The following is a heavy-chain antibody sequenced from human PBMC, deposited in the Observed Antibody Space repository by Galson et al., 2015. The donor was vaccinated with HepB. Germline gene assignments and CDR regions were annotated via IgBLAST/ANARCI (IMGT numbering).Heavy chain of an antibody. D-gene: IGHD3-10*01. J-gene: IGHJ3*02. V-gene: IGHV3-49*04. Sequence: SLRLSCAASGFTFGDYAMSWVRQAPGKGLEWVGFIRSKAYGGTTEYAASVKGRFTISRDDSKSIAYLQMNSLKTEDTAVYYCKLRDYYGDDAFDIWGQGTMVTVSS. CDR3: KLRDYYGDDAFDI. CDR2: IRSKAYGGTT. CDR1: GFTFGDYA.